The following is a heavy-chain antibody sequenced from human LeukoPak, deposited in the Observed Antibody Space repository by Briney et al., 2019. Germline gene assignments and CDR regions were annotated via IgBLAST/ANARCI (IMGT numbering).Heavy chain of an antibody. D-gene: IGHD6-19*01. Sequence: GGSLRLSCATSGFTFNDYAMNWVRQAPGKGLEWVAGISGSGADTYYADSVKGRFTISRDNSKNTLYLQTDTLRVEDTAVYYCAKSETAVAGTVDYWGQGTLVTVSS. CDR3: AKSETAVAGTVDY. J-gene: IGHJ4*02. CDR1: GFTFNDYA. V-gene: IGHV3-23*01. CDR2: ISGSGADT.